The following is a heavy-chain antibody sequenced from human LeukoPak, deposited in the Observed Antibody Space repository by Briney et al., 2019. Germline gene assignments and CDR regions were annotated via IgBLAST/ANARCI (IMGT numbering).Heavy chain of an antibody. V-gene: IGHV4-59*01. D-gene: IGHD4-11*01. J-gene: IGHJ6*02. Sequence: PSETLSLTCTVSGGSISSYYWSWIRQPPGKGLEWIGYIYYSGSTNYNPSLKSRVTISVDTSKNQFSLKLSSVTAADTAVYYCARGVYSNHGPHYYYYGMDVWGRGTTVTVSS. CDR1: GGSISSYY. CDR3: ARGVYSNHGPHYYYYGMDV. CDR2: IYYSGST.